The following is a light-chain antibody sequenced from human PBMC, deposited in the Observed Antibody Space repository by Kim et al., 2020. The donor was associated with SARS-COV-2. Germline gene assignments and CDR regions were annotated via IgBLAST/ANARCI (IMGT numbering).Light chain of an antibody. CDR2: DTT. CDR1: NGPVTSSQF. V-gene: IGLV7-46*01. CDR3: LLSYSGVWV. J-gene: IGLJ3*02. Sequence: ETCALPCRSSNGPVTSSQFPYWFQQRPGQAPRTLISDTTNTHSWTPARFSGSLLGDKAALTLSGAQPEDEADYYCLLSYSGVWVFGGGTQLTVL.